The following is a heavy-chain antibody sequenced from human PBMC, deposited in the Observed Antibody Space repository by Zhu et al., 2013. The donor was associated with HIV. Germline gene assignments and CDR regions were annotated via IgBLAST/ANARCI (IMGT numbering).Heavy chain of an antibody. V-gene: IGHV1-24*01. D-gene: IGHD2-21*01. CDR3: ATGHTLHHQYGLDV. J-gene: IGHJ6*02. CDR2: FDPQHGET. CDR1: GYTLTDFS. Sequence: QVQLVQSGAEVKKPGTSVKVSCTVPGYTLTDFSMHWVRQAPGKGLEWMGNFDPQHGETIYAQQFQGRVTMTEDTSTDTAFMELHSLRSEDTAVYYCATGHTLHHQYGLDVWGQGTTVTVSS.